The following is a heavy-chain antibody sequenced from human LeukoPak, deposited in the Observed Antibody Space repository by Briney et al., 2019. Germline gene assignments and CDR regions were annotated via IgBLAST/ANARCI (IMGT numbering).Heavy chain of an antibody. CDR1: GFTVSSNY. CDR2: INQDGSEK. J-gene: IGHJ4*02. Sequence: LSGGSLRLSCAASGFTVSSNYMSWVRQAPGKGLEWVANINQDGSEKYYVDSVKGRFTISRDNAKNSLYLQMNSLRAEDTAVYYCTRDSHYYYDTSGYCHDSWGQGTLVTVSS. D-gene: IGHD3-22*01. V-gene: IGHV3-7*01. CDR3: TRDSHYYYDTSGYCHDS.